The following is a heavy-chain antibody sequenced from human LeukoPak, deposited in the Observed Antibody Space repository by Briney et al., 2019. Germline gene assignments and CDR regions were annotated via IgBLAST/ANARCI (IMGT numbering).Heavy chain of an antibody. CDR2: IIPIFGTA. J-gene: IGHJ6*03. CDR1: GGTFSSYA. CDR3: ARAYYDILTGSGYYYYYYMDV. V-gene: IGHV1-69*13. D-gene: IGHD3-9*01. Sequence: GASVKVSCKASGGTFSSYAISWVRQAPGQGLEWMGGIIPIFGTANYAQKFQGRVTITADESTSTAYMELSSLRSEDTAVYYCARAYYDILTGSGYYYYYYMDVWGKGTTVTISS.